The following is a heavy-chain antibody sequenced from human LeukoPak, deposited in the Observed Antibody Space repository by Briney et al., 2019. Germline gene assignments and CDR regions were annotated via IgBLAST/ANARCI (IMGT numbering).Heavy chain of an antibody. CDR2: IYYSGST. V-gene: IGHV4-59*12. CDR1: GGSISSYY. CDR3: ARDPSGSNDY. Sequence: SETLSLTCTVSGGSISSYYWSWIRQPPGKGLEWIGYIYYSGSTYYNPSLKSRVTISVDKSKNQFSLKLSSVTAADTAVYYCARDPSGSNDYWGQGTLVTVSS. J-gene: IGHJ4*02. D-gene: IGHD2-15*01.